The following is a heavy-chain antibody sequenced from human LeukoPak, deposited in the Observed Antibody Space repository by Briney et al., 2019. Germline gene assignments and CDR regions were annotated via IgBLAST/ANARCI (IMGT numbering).Heavy chain of an antibody. V-gene: IGHV1-69*06. J-gene: IGHJ5*02. Sequence: ASVKVSCKASGGTFSSYAISWVRQAPGQGLEWMGGIIPIFGTANYAQKFQGRVTITADKSTSTAYMELSSLRSEDTAVYYCARDQLSRPVVTPYNWFDPWGQGTLVTVSS. D-gene: IGHD4-23*01. CDR1: GGTFSSYA. CDR3: ARDQLSRPVVTPYNWFDP. CDR2: IIPIFGTA.